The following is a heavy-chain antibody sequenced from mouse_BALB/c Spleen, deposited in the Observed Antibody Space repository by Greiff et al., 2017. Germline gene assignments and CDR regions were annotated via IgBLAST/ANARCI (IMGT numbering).Heavy chain of an antibody. CDR3: ARSYDFPFAY. D-gene: IGHD2-4*01. Sequence: QQSCKASGYTFTSYWMHWVKQRPGQGLEWIGEINPSNGRTNYNEKFKSKATLTVDKSSSTAYMQLSSLTSEDSAVYYCARSYDFPFAYWGQGTLVTVSA. V-gene: IGHV1S81*02. CDR1: GYTFTSYW. J-gene: IGHJ3*01. CDR2: INPSNGRT.